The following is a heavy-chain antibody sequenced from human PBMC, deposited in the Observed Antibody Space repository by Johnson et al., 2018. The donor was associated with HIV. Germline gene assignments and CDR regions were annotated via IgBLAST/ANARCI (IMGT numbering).Heavy chain of an antibody. CDR2: IYSGGST. Sequence: VQLVESGGGLIQPGGSLRLSCAASGFTVSSNYMSWVRQAPGKGLEWVSVIYSGGSTYYADSVKGRFTISRDNSKNTLYLHMNSLRAEDTAVYYCASNPLSDAFDIWGQGTMVTVSS. CDR1: GFTVSSNY. CDR3: ASNPLSDAFDI. V-gene: IGHV3-66*03. J-gene: IGHJ3*02.